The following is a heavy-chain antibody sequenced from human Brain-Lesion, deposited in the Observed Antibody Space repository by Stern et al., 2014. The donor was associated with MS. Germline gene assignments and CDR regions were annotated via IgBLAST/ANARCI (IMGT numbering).Heavy chain of an antibody. J-gene: IGHJ3*02. CDR3: ARGNYDVLTDNGGHGFDI. V-gene: IGHV4-61*02. Sequence: QVQLQESGPGLVKPSQTLSLTCTVSGGSISSGNYYWSWIRQPAGEGLEXIGRSYSSGSTQYNSPLKRRVTLSADTSPNPFPPRLSSVTAADTAVYYCARGNYDVLTDNGGHGFDIWGQGTMVTVSS. CDR1: GGSISSGNYY. D-gene: IGHD3-9*01. CDR2: SYSSGST.